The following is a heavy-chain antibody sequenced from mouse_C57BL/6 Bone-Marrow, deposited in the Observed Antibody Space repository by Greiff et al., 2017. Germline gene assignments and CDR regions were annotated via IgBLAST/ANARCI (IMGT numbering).Heavy chain of an antibody. J-gene: IGHJ2*01. CDR1: GYTFTSYW. CDR2: IHPSDSDT. D-gene: IGHD1-1*01. CDR3: AMPTVAPYYFDY. Sequence: QVQLQQPGAELVKPGASVKVSCKASGYTFTSYWMHWVKQRPGQGLEWIGRIHPSDSDTNYNQKFKGKATLTVAKSSSTAYMQLSSLTSEESAVYYCAMPTVAPYYFDYWGQGTTLTVSS. V-gene: IGHV1-74*01.